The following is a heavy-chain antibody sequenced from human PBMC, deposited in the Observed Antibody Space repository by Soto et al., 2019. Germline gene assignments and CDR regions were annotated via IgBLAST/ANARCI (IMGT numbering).Heavy chain of an antibody. CDR2: IYWDDDK. CDR3: AHYSSGTSGYYFDY. Sequence: QITLKESGPTLVKPTQTLTLTCTFSGFSLSTSGVAVGWIRRPPGKALEWLALIYWDDDKRYSPSLKSRLTITKDTSKNQVVLTMTSLDPVDSAAYYCAHYSSGTSGYYFDYWGQGTLVTVSS. J-gene: IGHJ4*02. CDR1: GFSLSTSGVA. D-gene: IGHD1-26*01. V-gene: IGHV2-5*02.